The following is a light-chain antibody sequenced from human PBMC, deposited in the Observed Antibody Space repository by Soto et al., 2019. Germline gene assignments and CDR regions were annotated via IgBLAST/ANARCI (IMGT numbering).Light chain of an antibody. CDR2: AAS. Sequence: DIQMTQSPSSLSASVGDRVTITCRASQSISSYLNWYQQKPGKAPKLLIYAASSLQTGVPSRFSGSGSGTAFTLTISSLQPEDFATYYCQQSYSTPPTYTFGQGTKLEIK. CDR3: QQSYSTPPTYT. CDR1: QSISSY. V-gene: IGKV1-39*01. J-gene: IGKJ2*01.